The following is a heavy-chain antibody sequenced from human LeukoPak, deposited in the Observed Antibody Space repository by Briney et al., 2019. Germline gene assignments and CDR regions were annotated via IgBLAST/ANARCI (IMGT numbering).Heavy chain of an antibody. D-gene: IGHD3-9*01. CDR2: IYYSGRT. J-gene: IGHJ5*02. CDR1: GGSISSYY. CDR3: ARGRYSAGDNWFDP. Sequence: SETLSLTCTVSGGSISSYYWSWIRQPPGKGLEWIGYIYYSGRTNYNPSLKSRVTMLIDTSKNQFSLKLSSVTAADTAVYYCARGRYSAGDNWFDPWGQGTLVTVSS. V-gene: IGHV4-59*01.